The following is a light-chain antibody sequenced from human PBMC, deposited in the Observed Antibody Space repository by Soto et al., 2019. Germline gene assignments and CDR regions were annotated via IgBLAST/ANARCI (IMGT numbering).Light chain of an antibody. Sequence: EIGITQSPATLSVSTGERATLSCRASQSVSSNLAWYQQKPGQAPRLLIYGASTRATGIPARFSGSGSGTEFTLTISSLQSEDFAVYYCQQYNNWPPSTFGQGTKVDIK. V-gene: IGKV3-15*01. CDR2: GAS. CDR1: QSVSSN. J-gene: IGKJ1*01. CDR3: QQYNNWPPST.